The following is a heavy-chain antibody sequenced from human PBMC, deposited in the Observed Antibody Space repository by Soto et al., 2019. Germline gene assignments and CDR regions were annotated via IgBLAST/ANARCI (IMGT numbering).Heavy chain of an antibody. D-gene: IGHD5-12*01. CDR2: IIPIFGTA. J-gene: IGHJ6*02. Sequence: QVQLVQSGAEVKKPGSSVKVSCKASGGTFSSYAISWVRQAPGQGLEWMGGIIPIFGTANYAQKFQGRVTITADESTSTAYMELSSLSSEDTGVYFCGGYANYYYGMDVWGQGTTVTVSS. CDR3: GGYANYYYGMDV. CDR1: GGTFSSYA. V-gene: IGHV1-69*12.